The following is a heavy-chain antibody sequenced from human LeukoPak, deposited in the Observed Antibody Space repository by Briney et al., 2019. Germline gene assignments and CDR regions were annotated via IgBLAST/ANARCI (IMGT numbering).Heavy chain of an antibody. CDR1: GFTFSNYA. J-gene: IGHJ4*02. CDR2: MSAGGSST. D-gene: IGHD3-22*01. CDR3: AKDLYDSSGSRYDY. V-gene: IGHV3-23*01. Sequence: PGGSLRLSCAASGFTFSNYAMSWVRQAPGKGLEWVSAMSAGGSSTWYADSVKRRLTISRDNSKNTLFLQTNSLRAEDTAVYYCAKDLYDSSGSRYDYWGQGTLVTVSS.